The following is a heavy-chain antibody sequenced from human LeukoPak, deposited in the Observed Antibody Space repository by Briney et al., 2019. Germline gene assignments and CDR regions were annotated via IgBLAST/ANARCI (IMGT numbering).Heavy chain of an antibody. CDR1: GGSISSGGYS. CDR2: IYHSGST. D-gene: IGHD3-22*01. CDR3: ARGPLYYYDSSGYSLYYFDY. J-gene: IGHJ4*02. Sequence: SETLSLTCAVSGGSISSGGYSWSWIRQPPGKGLEWIGYIYHSGSTYYNPSLKSRVTISVDRSKNQFSLKLSSVTAADTAVYYCARGPLYYYDSSGYSLYYFDYWGQGTLVTVSS. V-gene: IGHV4-30-2*01.